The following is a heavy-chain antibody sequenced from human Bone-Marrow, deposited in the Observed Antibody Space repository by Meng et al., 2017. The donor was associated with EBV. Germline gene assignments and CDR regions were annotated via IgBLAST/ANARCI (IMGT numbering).Heavy chain of an antibody. V-gene: IGHV1-69*01. J-gene: IGHJ4*02. Sequence: QGPLVQSGAEVKKPGSSVNVSCKASGGTFSSYAISWVRQAPGQGLEWMGGIIPIFGTANYAQKFQGRVTITADESTSTAYMELSSLRSEDTAVYYCARDSDILTGPGGYWGQGTLVTVSS. CDR1: GGTFSSYA. CDR2: IIPIFGTA. D-gene: IGHD3-9*01. CDR3: ARDSDILTGPGGY.